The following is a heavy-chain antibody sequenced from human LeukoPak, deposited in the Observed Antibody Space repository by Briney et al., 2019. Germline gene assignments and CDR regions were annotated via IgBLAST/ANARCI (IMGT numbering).Heavy chain of an antibody. CDR1: GYTFTSYD. D-gene: IGHD5-24*01. J-gene: IGHJ4*02. CDR3: ARDRDGYNGGDY. Sequence: ASVKVSCKASGYTFTSYDINWVRQATGQGLEWMGWMNPNSGNTGYAQKLQGRVTMTTDTSTSTAYMELRSLRPDDTAVYYCARDRDGYNGGDYWGQGTLVTVSS. CDR2: MNPNSGNT. V-gene: IGHV1-8*02.